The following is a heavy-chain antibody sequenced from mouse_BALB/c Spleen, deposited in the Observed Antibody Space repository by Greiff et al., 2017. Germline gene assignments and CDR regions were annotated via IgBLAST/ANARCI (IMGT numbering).Heavy chain of an antibody. J-gene: IGHJ3*01. V-gene: IGHV1-67*01. CDR2: ISTYYGNT. CDR3: ARIDEGVAY. Sequence: QVQLQQSGPELVRPGVSVKISCKGSSYTFTDYAMHWVKQSHAKSLEWIGVISTYYGNTNYNQKFKGKATMTVDKSSSTAYMELARLTSEDSAVYYCARIDEGVAYWGQGTLVTVSA. CDR1: SYTFTDYA.